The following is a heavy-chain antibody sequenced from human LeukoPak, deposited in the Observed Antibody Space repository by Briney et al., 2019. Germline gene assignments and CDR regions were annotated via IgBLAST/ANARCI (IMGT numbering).Heavy chain of an antibody. V-gene: IGHV4-30-4*01. J-gene: IGHJ4*02. D-gene: IGHD4-23*01. CDR2: VNHSGST. CDR1: GGSISSGDYY. Sequence: SQTLSLTCTVSGGSISSGDYYWSWIRQPPGKGLEWIGEVNHSGSTNYNPSLKSRVTISVDTSKNQFSLKLSSVTAADTAVYYCARGTSPDYGGNPTNHFDYWGQGTLVTVSS. CDR3: ARGTSPDYGGNPTNHFDY.